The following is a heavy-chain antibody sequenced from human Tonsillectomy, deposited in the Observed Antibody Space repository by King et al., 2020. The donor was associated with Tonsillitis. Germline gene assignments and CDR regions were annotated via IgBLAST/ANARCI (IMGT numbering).Heavy chain of an antibody. J-gene: IGHJ6*02. Sequence: VQLQQWGAGLLKPSETLSLTCAVYGGSFSGYYWSWIRQPPGKGLEWIGEINHSGSTNYNPSLKSRVTISVDTSKNQFSLKLSSVTAADTAVYYCARVRAVAGPHLYSYYGMDVWGQGTTVTVSS. CDR1: GGSFSGYY. D-gene: IGHD6-19*01. CDR3: ARVRAVAGPHLYSYYGMDV. CDR2: INHSGST. V-gene: IGHV4-34*01.